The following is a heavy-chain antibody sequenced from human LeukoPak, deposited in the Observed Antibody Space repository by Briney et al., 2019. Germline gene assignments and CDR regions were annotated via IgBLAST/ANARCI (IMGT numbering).Heavy chain of an antibody. CDR1: GYTFTSYA. CDR2: TNTNTGNP. CDR3: ARDKTGYYDSSGREAFDI. J-gene: IGHJ3*02. Sequence: GASVKVSCKASGYTFTSYAMNWVRQAPGQGLEWMGWTNTNTGNPTYAQGFTGRFVFSLDTSVSTAYLQISSLKAEDTAVYYCARDKTGYYDSSGREAFDIWGQGTMVTVSS. D-gene: IGHD3-22*01. V-gene: IGHV7-4-1*02.